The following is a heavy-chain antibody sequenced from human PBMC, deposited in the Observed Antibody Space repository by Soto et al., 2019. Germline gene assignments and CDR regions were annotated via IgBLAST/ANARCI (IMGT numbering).Heavy chain of an antibody. CDR1: GFTFDDYA. V-gene: IGHV3-9*01. J-gene: IGHJ6*02. Sequence: EVQLVESGGGLVQPGRSLRLSCAASGFTFDDYAMHWVRQAPGKGLEWVSGISWNSGSIGYADSVKGRFTISRDNAKNSLYLQMNSLRAEDTALYYCAKDLGQFDPLYYYYGMDVWGQGTTVTVSS. CDR3: AKDLGQFDPLYYYYGMDV. D-gene: IGHD3-10*01. CDR2: ISWNSGSI.